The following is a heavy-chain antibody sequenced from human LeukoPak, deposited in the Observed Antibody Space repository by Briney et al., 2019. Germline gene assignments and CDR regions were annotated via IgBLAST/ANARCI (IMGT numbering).Heavy chain of an antibody. CDR1: GGSISSSSYY. J-gene: IGHJ3*02. CDR3: AKEAFDI. Sequence: ETLSLTCTVSGGSISSSSYYWGWIRQPPGKGLEWVSGISGSAGSTYYADSVKGRFTIFRDNSKNTLYLQMNSLRAEDTALYYCAKEAFDIWGQGTMVTVSS. CDR2: ISGSAGST. V-gene: IGHV3-23*01.